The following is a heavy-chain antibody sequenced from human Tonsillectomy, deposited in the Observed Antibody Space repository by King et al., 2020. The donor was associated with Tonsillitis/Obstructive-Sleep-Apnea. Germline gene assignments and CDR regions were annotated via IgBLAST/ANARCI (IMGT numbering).Heavy chain of an antibody. J-gene: IGHJ4*02. D-gene: IGHD4-17*01. CDR3: TSEVTTGAFDY. CDR1: GGSISSGGYY. V-gene: IGHV4-31*03. CDR2: IYDSGST. Sequence: VQLQESGPGLVKPSQTLSLTCTVSGGSISSGGYYWSWIRQHPGKGLEWIGYIYDSGSTYYNPSLKSRVTISIDTSKNQFSLKLTSVTAADTAVYYCTSEVTTGAFDYWGQGTLVTVSS.